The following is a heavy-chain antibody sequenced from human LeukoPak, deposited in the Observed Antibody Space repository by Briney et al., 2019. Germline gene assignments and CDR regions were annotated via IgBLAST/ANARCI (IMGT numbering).Heavy chain of an antibody. V-gene: IGHV4-61*02. D-gene: IGHD3-3*01. CDR1: GGSISSDHYY. Sequence: SETLSLTCTVSGGSISSDHYYWSWIRQPAGKGLEWIGRIYASGSTNYNPSLKSRVTMSLHTSKNQFSLNLTSVTAADTAVYYCARDNSRIDYSFWSGYYSDKNYFDYWGQGTLVTVSS. CDR2: IYASGST. J-gene: IGHJ4*02. CDR3: ARDNSRIDYSFWSGYYSDKNYFDY.